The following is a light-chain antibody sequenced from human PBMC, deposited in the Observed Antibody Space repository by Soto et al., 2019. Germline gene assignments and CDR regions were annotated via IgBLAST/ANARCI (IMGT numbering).Light chain of an antibody. V-gene: IGKV3-11*01. Sequence: EIVLTQSPATLSLSPGERGTLSCRASESVTNYLAWYQQKPGQAHRLLVYDVSNRATGIPARFSGGGSGTDFTLTISNLEPEDFAVYYCKQRSDWPWTFGQGTKVDIK. CDR3: KQRSDWPWT. CDR1: ESVTNY. J-gene: IGKJ1*01. CDR2: DVS.